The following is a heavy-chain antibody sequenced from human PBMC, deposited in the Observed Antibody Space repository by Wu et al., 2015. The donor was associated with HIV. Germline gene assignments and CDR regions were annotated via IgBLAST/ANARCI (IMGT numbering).Heavy chain of an antibody. CDR2: IIPIFGTA. Sequence: QVQLVQSGAEVKKPGSSVKVSCKASGGTFSSYAISWVRQAPGQGLEWMGGIIPIFGTANYAQKFQGRVTITADESTSTAYMELSSLRSEDTAVYYCARDWVGYCSSTSCRDAFDIWAKGQWSPSLQ. D-gene: IGHD2-2*03. CDR1: GGTFSSYA. V-gene: IGHV1-69*01. CDR3: ARDWVGYCSSTSCRDAFDI. J-gene: IGHJ3*02.